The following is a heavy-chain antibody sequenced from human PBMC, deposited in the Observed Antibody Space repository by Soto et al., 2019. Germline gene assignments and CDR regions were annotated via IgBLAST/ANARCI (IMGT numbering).Heavy chain of an antibody. CDR1: GFTFADYA. D-gene: IGHD3-22*01. Sequence: GGSLRLSCAASGFTFADYAMHWVRQAPGKGLEWVSGISWNSGSIGYADSVKGRFTISRDIAKNSLYLKMNSLRAEDTALYYCAKESDGGVYYDSSGYSNFDYWGQGTLVTVSS. V-gene: IGHV3-9*01. J-gene: IGHJ4*02. CDR3: AKESDGGVYYDSSGYSNFDY. CDR2: ISWNSGSI.